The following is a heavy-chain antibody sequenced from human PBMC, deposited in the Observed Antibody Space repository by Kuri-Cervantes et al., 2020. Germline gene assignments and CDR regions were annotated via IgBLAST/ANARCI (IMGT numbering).Heavy chain of an antibody. D-gene: IGHD1-1*01. V-gene: IGHV4-38-2*01. J-gene: IGHJ6*03. Sequence: SETLSLCCAVSGYSISRGYFWGWIRQPPGKGLEWIGNLDYSGSTYYNPSLKSRVTISVDTSKNQFSLKLSSVTAADTAVYYCATRAYPDYYMDVWGKGTKVTVSS. CDR1: GYSISRGYF. CDR3: ATRAYPDYYMDV. CDR2: LDYSGST.